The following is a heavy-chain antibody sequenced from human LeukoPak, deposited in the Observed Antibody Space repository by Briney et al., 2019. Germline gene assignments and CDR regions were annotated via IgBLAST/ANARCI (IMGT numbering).Heavy chain of an antibody. J-gene: IGHJ4*02. D-gene: IGHD3-22*01. Sequence: SETLSLTCTVSGGSISSYYWSWIRQPPGKGLEWIGYIYYSGSTNYNPSLKSRVTISVDTSKNQFSLKLSSVTAADTVVYYCARIPDYDSSGYYSGFYFDYWGQGTLVTVSS. CDR2: IYYSGST. V-gene: IGHV4-59*01. CDR1: GGSISSYY. CDR3: ARIPDYDSSGYYSGFYFDY.